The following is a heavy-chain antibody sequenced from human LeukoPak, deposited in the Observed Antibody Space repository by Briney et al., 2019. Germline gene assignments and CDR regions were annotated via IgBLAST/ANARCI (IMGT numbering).Heavy chain of an antibody. CDR2: IKQDGSEK. CDR1: GFTFSSYW. V-gene: IGHV3-7*01. D-gene: IGHD3-10*01. Sequence: PGGSLRLSCAASGFTFSSYWMSWARQAPGKGLEWVANIKQDGSEKYYVDSVKGRFTISRDNAKNSLYLQMNSLRAEDTAVYYCAKQSITMVRGVHYYFDYWGQGTLVTVSS. J-gene: IGHJ4*02. CDR3: AKQSITMVRGVHYYFDY.